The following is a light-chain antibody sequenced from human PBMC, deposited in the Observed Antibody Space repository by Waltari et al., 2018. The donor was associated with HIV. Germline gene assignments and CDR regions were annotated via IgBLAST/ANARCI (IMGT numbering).Light chain of an antibody. J-gene: IGLJ3*02. CDR2: AVN. CDR1: SSDVGSYSY. Sequence: QSALTQPASVSGSPGQSITISCTGSSSDVGSYSYVSWYNQHPGKAPKRIIYAVNYRPSGVANRFSGSKSGNTASLTISGLQAEDEADYYCNSYTSISTWVFGGGTKLTVL. V-gene: IGLV2-14*01. CDR3: NSYTSISTWV.